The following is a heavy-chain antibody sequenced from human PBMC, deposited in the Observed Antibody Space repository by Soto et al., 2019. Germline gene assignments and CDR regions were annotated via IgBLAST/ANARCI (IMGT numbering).Heavy chain of an antibody. CDR3: ARGLKLRGSCYGAFEY. D-gene: IGHD2-15*01. CDR2: INHRGST. CDR1: GGSFSGYY. J-gene: IGHJ4*02. V-gene: IGHV4-34*01. Sequence: QVQLQQWGTGLLKPSETLSLTCAVYGGSFSGYYWSWIRQPPGKGLEWIGEINHRGSTNYSPSLKSRVTNSVDPSKNQFSLKLSSVTAADTAVFYCARGLKLRGSCYGAFEYWGQGTLVTVSS.